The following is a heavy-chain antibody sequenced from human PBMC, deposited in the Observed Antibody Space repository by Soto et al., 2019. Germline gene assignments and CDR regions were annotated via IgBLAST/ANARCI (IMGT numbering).Heavy chain of an antibody. CDR1: GYTFSSYG. V-gene: IGHV1-18*01. CDR3: ARGGYYDSSGSRNYHYYGMNV. J-gene: IGHJ6*02. CDR2: ISPYDGNT. D-gene: IGHD3-22*01. Sequence: GASVKVSCKASGYTFSSYGINWVRQAPGQGLEWLGWISPYDGNTKYAQIHQGRVSMTTDTSTKTAYMEVRSLRSDDTAVYYCARGGYYDSSGSRNYHYYGMNVWGQGTTVTVSS.